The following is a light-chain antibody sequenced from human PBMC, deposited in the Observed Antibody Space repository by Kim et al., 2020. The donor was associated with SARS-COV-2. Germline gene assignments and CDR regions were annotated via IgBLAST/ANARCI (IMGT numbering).Light chain of an antibody. CDR3: QQYDSNLFT. V-gene: IGKV1-5*03. CDR1: QRISNS. CDR2: KAS. Sequence: DIQMTQSPSTLSASVGDRVTITCRASQRISNSLAWYQQKPGKAPKLLMYKASTLESGVPSRFSGSGSGTEFTLTISSLQPDYFATYYCQQYDSNLFTFGPGTKVDIK. J-gene: IGKJ3*01.